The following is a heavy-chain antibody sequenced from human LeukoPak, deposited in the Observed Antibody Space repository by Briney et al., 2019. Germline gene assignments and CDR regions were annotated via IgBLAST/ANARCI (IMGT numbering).Heavy chain of an antibody. V-gene: IGHV3-15*01. CDR1: GFTFSNAW. D-gene: IGHD3-10*01. CDR2: IKSKTDGGTT. CDR3: AKNYGSGSYYNLEYFQH. J-gene: IGHJ1*01. Sequence: GGSLRLSCAASGFTFSNAWMSWVRQAPGKGLEWVGRIKSKTDGGTTDYAAPVKGRFTISRDNSKNTLYLQMNSLRAEDTAVYYCAKNYGSGSYYNLEYFQHWGQGTLVTVSS.